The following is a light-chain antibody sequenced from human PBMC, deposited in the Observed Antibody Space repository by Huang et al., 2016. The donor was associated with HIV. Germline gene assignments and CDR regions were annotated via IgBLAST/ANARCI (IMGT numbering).Light chain of an antibody. CDR1: QSISSY. J-gene: IGKJ2*01. V-gene: IGKV1-39*01. CDR3: QQSYSTLRYT. Sequence: DIQMTQSPSSLSASVGDRVTITCRASQSISSYLNWYQQKPGKAPKLLIYAASSLQSGVPSRFSGSRSGTDFTLTISSLQPEECATYYCQQSYSTLRYTFGQGTKLEIK. CDR2: AAS.